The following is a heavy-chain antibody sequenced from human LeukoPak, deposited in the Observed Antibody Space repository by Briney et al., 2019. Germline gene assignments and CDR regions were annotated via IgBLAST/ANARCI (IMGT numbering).Heavy chain of an antibody. CDR1: GGSISSYY. CDR3: ARGQCSGGSCYREAIWFDP. D-gene: IGHD2-15*01. CDR2: IYYSGST. J-gene: IGHJ5*02. V-gene: IGHV4-59*12. Sequence: TSETLSLTCTVSGGSISSYYWSWIRQPPGKGLEWIGYIYYSGSTNYNPSLKSRVTISVDTSKNQFSLKLSSVTAADTAVYYCARGQCSGGSCYREAIWFDPWGQGTLVTVSS.